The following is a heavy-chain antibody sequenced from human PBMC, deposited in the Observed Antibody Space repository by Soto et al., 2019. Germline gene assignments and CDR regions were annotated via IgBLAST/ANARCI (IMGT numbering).Heavy chain of an antibody. CDR1: GYTFTGYY. J-gene: IGHJ1*01. Sequence: ASVNVSCKASGYTFTGYYMHWVRQAPGQGLEWMGWINPNSGGTNYAQKFQGWVTMTRDTSISTAYMELSRLRSDDTAVYYCARDLLPIGAVAGPEYFQHWGQGTLVTVSS. D-gene: IGHD6-19*01. CDR2: INPNSGGT. V-gene: IGHV1-2*04. CDR3: ARDLLPIGAVAGPEYFQH.